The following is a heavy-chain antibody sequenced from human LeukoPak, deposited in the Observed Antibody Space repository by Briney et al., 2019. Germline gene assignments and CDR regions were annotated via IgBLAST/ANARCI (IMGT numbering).Heavy chain of an antibody. CDR2: IYYSGST. CDR1: GGSISSYY. J-gene: IGHJ6*02. V-gene: IGHV4-59*01. Sequence: SETLSLTCTVSGGSISSYYWSWTRQPPGKGLEWIGYIYYSGSTNYNPSLKSRVTISVDTSKNQFSLKLSSVTAADTAVYYCARDRDPSYYYYGMDVWGQGTTVTVSS. CDR3: ARDRDPSYYYYGMDV. D-gene: IGHD5-24*01.